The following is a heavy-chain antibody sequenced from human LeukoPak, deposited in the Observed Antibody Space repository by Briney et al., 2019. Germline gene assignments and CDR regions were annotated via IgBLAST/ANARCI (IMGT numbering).Heavy chain of an antibody. D-gene: IGHD3-22*01. CDR3: AKDNYYGSSAVIDY. CDR1: GFTFSSNG. Sequence: GGSLRLSCAASGFTFSSNGMPWVRKAPGKGLEWVEALSHDGNNEFYADSVKGRFTISRDNSKSTLYLQMNSLRAGDTATFYCAKDNYYGSSAVIDYWGQGALVTVSS. CDR2: LSHDGNNE. J-gene: IGHJ4*02. V-gene: IGHV3-30*18.